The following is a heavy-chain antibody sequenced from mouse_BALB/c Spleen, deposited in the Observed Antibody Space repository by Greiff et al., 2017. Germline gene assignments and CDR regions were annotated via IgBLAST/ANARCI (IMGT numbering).Heavy chain of an antibody. J-gene: IGHJ2*01. CDR2: IDPANGNT. CDR1: GFNIKDTY. V-gene: IGHV14-3*02. CDR3: TRDDGYLYFDY. Sequence: VQLQQSGAELVKPGASVKLSCTASGFNIKDTYMHWVKQRPEQGLEWIGRIDPANGNTKYDPKFQGKATITADTSSNTAYLQLSSLTSEDTAVYYCTRDDGYLYFDYWGQGTTLTVSS. D-gene: IGHD2-3*01.